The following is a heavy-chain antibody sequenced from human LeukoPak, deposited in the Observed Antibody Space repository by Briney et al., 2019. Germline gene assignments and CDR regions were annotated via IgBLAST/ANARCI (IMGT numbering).Heavy chain of an antibody. J-gene: IGHJ4*02. D-gene: IGHD6-13*01. CDR3: ARDFRSTSWYIGDY. Sequence: GGSLRLSCEASGFTFSSHSMNWVRLAPGKGLEWVSYISGGGNPVYYADSVEGRFTVSRDNVKNSLYLQMNSLRADDTAVYYCARDFRSTSWYIGDYWGQGDQVTVSS. V-gene: IGHV3-48*01. CDR2: ISGGGNPV. CDR1: GFTFSSHS.